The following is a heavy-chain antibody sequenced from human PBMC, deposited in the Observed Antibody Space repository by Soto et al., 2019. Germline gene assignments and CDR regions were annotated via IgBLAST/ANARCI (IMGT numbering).Heavy chain of an antibody. CDR1: GGTFSSYA. CDR3: ARDPLYDVVVPAALRSGNYYYYYGMDV. V-gene: IGHV1-69*13. Sequence: ASVKVSCKASGGTFSSYAISWVRQAPGQGLEWMGGIIPIFGTANYAQKFQGRVTITADESTSTAYMELSSLRSEDTAVYYCARDPLYDVVVPAALRSGNYYYYYGMDVWGQGTTVTVSS. J-gene: IGHJ6*02. D-gene: IGHD2-2*01. CDR2: IIPIFGTA.